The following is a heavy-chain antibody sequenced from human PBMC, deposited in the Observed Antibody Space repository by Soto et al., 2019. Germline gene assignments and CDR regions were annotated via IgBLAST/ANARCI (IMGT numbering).Heavy chain of an antibody. V-gene: IGHV4-34*01. Sequence: SETLSLTCAVYSGSFSGYYWSWIRQPPGKGLEWIGEINHSGSTNYNPSLKSRVTISVDTSKNQFSLKLSSVTAADTAVYYCARLERITIFGVVNNWFDPWGQGTLVTVSS. CDR2: INHSGST. CDR3: ARLERITIFGVVNNWFDP. D-gene: IGHD3-3*01. CDR1: SGSFSGYY. J-gene: IGHJ5*02.